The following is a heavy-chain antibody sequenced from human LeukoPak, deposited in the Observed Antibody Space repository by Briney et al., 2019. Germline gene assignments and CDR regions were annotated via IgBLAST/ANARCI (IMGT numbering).Heavy chain of an antibody. V-gene: IGHV3-23*01. Sequence: GGPLRLSCAASGFSFSIYAMIRLPQAPGKGLEWVSTISGSGGSTYYADAVKRRFTISKDNSKSTLYLQMPSLRDDDTAVYYCAKPLSSVTPGYWGQGTLVTVSS. D-gene: IGHD3-10*02. J-gene: IGHJ4*02. CDR1: GFSFSIYA. CDR3: AKPLSSVTPGY. CDR2: ISGSGGST.